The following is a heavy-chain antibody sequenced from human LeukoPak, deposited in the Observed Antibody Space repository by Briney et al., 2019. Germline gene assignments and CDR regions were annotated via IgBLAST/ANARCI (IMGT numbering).Heavy chain of an antibody. V-gene: IGHV3-30*02. J-gene: IGHJ2*01. CDR2: IRYDGSNK. Sequence: GGSLRLSCAASGFTFSSYGMHWVRQAPGKGLEWVAFIRYDGSNKYYADSVKGRFTISRDSSKSTLYLQMNSLRTEDTAVYYCARRWYFDLWGRGTLVTVYS. CDR1: GFTFSSYG. CDR3: ARRWYFDL.